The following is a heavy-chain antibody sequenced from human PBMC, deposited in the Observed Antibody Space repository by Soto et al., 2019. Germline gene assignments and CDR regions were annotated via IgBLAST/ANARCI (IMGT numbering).Heavy chain of an antibody. CDR3: ARAQRGTMFGVVKNYSGMDV. J-gene: IGHJ6*02. D-gene: IGHD3-3*01. Sequence: ASVKVSCKASGYTFTGYYMHWVRQAPGQGLEWMGWINPNSGGTNYAQKFQGWVTMTRDTSISTAYMELSRLRSDDTAVYYCARAQRGTMFGVVKNYSGMDVWGQGTTVTVS. V-gene: IGHV1-2*04. CDR2: INPNSGGT. CDR1: GYTFTGYY.